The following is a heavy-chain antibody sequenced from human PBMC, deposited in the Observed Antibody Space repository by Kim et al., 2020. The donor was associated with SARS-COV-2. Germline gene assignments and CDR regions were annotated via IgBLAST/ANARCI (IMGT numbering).Heavy chain of an antibody. D-gene: IGHD1-26*01. CDR3: ARIVGATDGYYFDY. J-gene: IGHJ4*02. Sequence: SPSFQGQVTISADKSISTAYLQWSSLKASDTAMYYCARIVGATDGYYFDYWGQGTLVTVSS. V-gene: IGHV5-51*01.